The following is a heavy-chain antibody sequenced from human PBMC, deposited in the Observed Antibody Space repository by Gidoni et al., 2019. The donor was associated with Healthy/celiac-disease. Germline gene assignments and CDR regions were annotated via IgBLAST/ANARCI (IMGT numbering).Heavy chain of an antibody. CDR3: ARGRAAAGTFFDY. CDR2: IYTSGST. Sequence: QVQLQESGPGLVKPSQTLSLTCTVSAGSISSGSYYWSWIRQPAGKGLEWIGRIYTSGSTNYNPSLKSRVTISVDTSKNQFSLKLSSVTAADTAVYYCARGRAAAGTFFDYGGQGTLVTVSS. V-gene: IGHV4-61*02. CDR1: AGSISSGSYY. D-gene: IGHD6-13*01. J-gene: IGHJ4*02.